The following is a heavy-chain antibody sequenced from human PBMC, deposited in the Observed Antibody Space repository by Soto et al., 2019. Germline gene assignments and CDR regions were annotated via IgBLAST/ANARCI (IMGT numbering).Heavy chain of an antibody. CDR3: TTELGDSSGQNHH. V-gene: IGHV3-15*07. J-gene: IGHJ5*02. D-gene: IGHD6-19*01. CDR2: LKGRNVGGTI. CDR1: SFTFNDAR. Sequence: PGGSLRLSCATYSFTFNDARLSWVRQAPGKGLEWVGRLKGRNVGGTIDYAAPVTGRFTISSDESQNTLHLQMNSLKIEDTAVHYCTTELGDSSGQNHHWAQGALVSVS.